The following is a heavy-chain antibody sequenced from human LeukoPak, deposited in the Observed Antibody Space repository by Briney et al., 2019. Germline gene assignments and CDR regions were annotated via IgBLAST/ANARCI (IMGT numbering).Heavy chain of an antibody. CDR3: ARDRHKTSHFDY. CDR2: INPNSGGT. V-gene: IGHV1-2*04. Sequence: ASVKVSCKASGYTFTGYYMHWVRQAPGQGLEWLGWINPNSGGTNYAQKFQGWVTMTRDTSISTAYMELSRLRSDDTAVYYCARDRHKTSHFDYWGQGTLVTVSS. J-gene: IGHJ4*02. CDR1: GYTFTGYY. D-gene: IGHD4-11*01.